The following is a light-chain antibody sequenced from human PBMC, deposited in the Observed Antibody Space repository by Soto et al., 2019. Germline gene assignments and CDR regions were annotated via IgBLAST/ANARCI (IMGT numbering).Light chain of an antibody. CDR2: GAS. CDR3: QQYSSSGT. Sequence: EIVLTQSPGTLSLSPGERATLSCRASQSVSSSYLAWYQQKPGQAPRLLIYGASSRATGIPDRFSGSGSGTDFTRTISRLLPEDLAVYYCQQYSSSGTFGQGTKLEIK. V-gene: IGKV3-20*01. J-gene: IGKJ2*01. CDR1: QSVSSSY.